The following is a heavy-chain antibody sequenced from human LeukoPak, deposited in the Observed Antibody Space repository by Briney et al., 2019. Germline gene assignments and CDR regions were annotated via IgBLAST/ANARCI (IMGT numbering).Heavy chain of an antibody. D-gene: IGHD3-9*01. V-gene: IGHV4-61*02. Sequence: SQTLSLTCTVSGGSISSGSYYWSWIRQPAGKGLEWIGRIYTSVRTNYNPSLKSRVPISVDTSKSQFSLKLSSVTAADTAVYYCAGLRYFDWLPRAYYYGMDVWGQGTTVTVSS. CDR3: AGLRYFDWLPRAYYYGMDV. J-gene: IGHJ6*02. CDR2: IYTSVRT. CDR1: GGSISSGSYY.